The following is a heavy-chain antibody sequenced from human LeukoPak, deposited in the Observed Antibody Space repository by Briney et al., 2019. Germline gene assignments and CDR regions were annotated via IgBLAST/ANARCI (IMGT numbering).Heavy chain of an antibody. D-gene: IGHD6-19*01. CDR1: GYTFTNYG. CDR2: ISAYNGNT. J-gene: IGHJ4*02. V-gene: IGHV1-18*01. Sequence: ASVKVSCKASGYTFTNYGISWVRQAPGQGLEWMGWISAYNGNTNYAQKLQGRVTMTTDTSTSTAYMELRSLRSDDTAVYYCASESRIAVAARDYFDYWGQGTLVTVSS. CDR3: ASESRIAVAARDYFDY.